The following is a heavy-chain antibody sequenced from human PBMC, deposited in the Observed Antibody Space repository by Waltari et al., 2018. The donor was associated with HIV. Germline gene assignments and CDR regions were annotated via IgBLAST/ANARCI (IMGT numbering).Heavy chain of an antibody. CDR3: AKDLTPGGGGDY. CDR1: GFTFSSYA. CDR2: ISGSGGST. J-gene: IGHJ4*02. Sequence: EVQLLESGGGLVQPGGSLRLSCAASGFTFSSYAMSWVRQAPGKGFEGVSAISGSGGSTYYADSGKGRFTISRDNSKNTLYLQMNSLRAEDTAVYYCAKDLTPGGGGDYWGQGTLVTVSS. V-gene: IGHV3-23*01. D-gene: IGHD3-16*01.